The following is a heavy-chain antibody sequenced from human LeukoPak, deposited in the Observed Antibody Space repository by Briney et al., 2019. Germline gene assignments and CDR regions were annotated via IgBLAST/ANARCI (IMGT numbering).Heavy chain of an antibody. CDR2: ISSSSSYI. J-gene: IGHJ6*02. V-gene: IGHV3-21*01. Sequence: GGSLRLSCAAPGFTFSSYSMNWVRQAPGKGLEWVSSISSSSSYIYYADSVKGRFTISRDNAKNSLYLQMNSLRTEDTAVYYCARDRDYYYGMDVWGQGTTVTVSS. CDR1: GFTFSSYS. CDR3: ARDRDYYYGMDV.